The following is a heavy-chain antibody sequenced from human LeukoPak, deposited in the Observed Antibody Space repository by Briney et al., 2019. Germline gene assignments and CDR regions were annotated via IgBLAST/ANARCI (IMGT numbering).Heavy chain of an antibody. J-gene: IGHJ3*02. CDR3: AREVYSSSRPADAFDI. CDR1: GFTFSTYW. CDR2: IMQDGSVK. D-gene: IGHD6-13*01. Sequence: GGSLRLSCLGSGFTFSTYWMSWVRQAPGKGLEWVANIMQDGSVKNYVDSVKGRFTISRDNARNSLYLQMSSLGAEDTAVYYCAREVYSSSRPADAFDIWGQGTVVTVSS. V-gene: IGHV3-7*01.